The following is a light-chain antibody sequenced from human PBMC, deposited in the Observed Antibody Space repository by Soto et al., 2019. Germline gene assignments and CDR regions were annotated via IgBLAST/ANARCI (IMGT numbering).Light chain of an antibody. V-gene: IGLV2-14*01. CDR1: SSDVGGYNY. CDR3: SSYTSTSTLVV. CDR2: DVS. J-gene: IGLJ1*01. Sequence: QSALTRPASVSGSPGQSITISCTGTSSDVGGYNYVSWYQQHPGKAPKLMVYDVSNRPSGVSNRFSGSKSGNTASLIISGLQAEDEADYYCSSYTSTSTLVVFGTGTTLTVL.